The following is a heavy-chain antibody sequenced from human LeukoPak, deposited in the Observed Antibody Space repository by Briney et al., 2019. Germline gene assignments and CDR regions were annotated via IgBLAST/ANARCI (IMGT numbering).Heavy chain of an antibody. CDR3: ARECCGGQQWLAPAFDYYYYGMDV. CDR1: GYTFTSYC. V-gene: IGHV1-18*04. J-gene: IGHJ6*04. D-gene: IGHD6-19*01. Sequence: ASVKVSCKASGYTFTSYCISWVRQAPGQGLEWMGWISAYDGNTNYTQKLEGRVTMTTDTSTSTAYMELRSLRSDDTAVYYCARECCGGQQWLAPAFDYYYYGMDVWGKGTTVTVSS. CDR2: ISAYDGNT.